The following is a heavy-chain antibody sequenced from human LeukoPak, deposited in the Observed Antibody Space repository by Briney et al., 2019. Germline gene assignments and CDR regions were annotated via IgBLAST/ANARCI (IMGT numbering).Heavy chain of an antibody. CDR1: GFTFSTYT. CDR3: ARDYDSSGYITFGY. Sequence: GGSLRLSCVPSGFTFSTYTMNWVRQAPGKGLEWVSSISSTGTYIYYADSVKGRFTISRDNAKNSLYLQMNSLRAEDTAVYYCARDYDSSGYITFGYWGQGVLVTVSS. CDR2: ISSTGTYI. D-gene: IGHD3-22*01. V-gene: IGHV3-21*01. J-gene: IGHJ4*02.